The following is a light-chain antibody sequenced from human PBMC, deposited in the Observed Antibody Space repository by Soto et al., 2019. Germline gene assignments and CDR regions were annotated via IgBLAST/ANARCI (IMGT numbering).Light chain of an antibody. J-gene: IGKJ5*01. CDR3: QQYGNSPIT. CDR2: DAS. Sequence: EIVLTQSPGTLSVSPGERATLSCRAGQSIRSNLAWYQHKPGQAPRLLFYDASVRAAGIPARFSGSGSGTEFTLTISSLQSEDFALYYCQQYGNSPITFGQGTRLEIK. CDR1: QSIRSN. V-gene: IGKV3-15*01.